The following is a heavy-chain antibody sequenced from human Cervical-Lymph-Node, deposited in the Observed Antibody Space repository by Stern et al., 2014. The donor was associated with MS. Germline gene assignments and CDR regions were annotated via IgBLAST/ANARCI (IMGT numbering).Heavy chain of an antibody. J-gene: IGHJ6*02. Sequence: QVQLMQSGAEVKKPGASVKVSCKASGYTFTNYGIAWVRQAPGQGLEWMAWISVYNGNTNYAQKLRDRVTMTTDTSTSTAYMELRSLTSDDTAVYYCARGDILTGYIYGMDVWGQGTTVTVSS. CDR3: ARGDILTGYIYGMDV. CDR1: GYTFTNYG. D-gene: IGHD3-9*01. CDR2: ISVYNGNT. V-gene: IGHV1-18*01.